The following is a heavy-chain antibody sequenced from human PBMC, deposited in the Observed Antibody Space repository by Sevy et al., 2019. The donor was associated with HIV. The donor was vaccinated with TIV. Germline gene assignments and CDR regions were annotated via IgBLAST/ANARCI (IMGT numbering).Heavy chain of an antibody. J-gene: IGHJ4*02. V-gene: IGHV1-2*02. CDR2: INPNSGGT. Sequence: ASVKVSCKASGYTFTGYYMHWVRQAPGQGLEWMGWINPNSGGTNYAQKFQGRVTMTRDTSISTAYMELSRLRSDDTAVYYCAPVLADYHDSSGYFYYFDYWGQGTLVTVSS. CDR1: GYTFTGYY. D-gene: IGHD3-22*01. CDR3: APVLADYHDSSGYFYYFDY.